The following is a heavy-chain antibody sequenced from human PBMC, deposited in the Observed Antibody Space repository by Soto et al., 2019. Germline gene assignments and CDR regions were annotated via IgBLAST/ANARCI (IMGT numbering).Heavy chain of an antibody. J-gene: IGHJ6*02. CDR1: GFIFTSYG. Sequence: GGSLRLSCAASGFIFTSYGMHWVRQAPGKGLEWMALILHDGSAEYYPDSVKGRFTSSRDNSKNTLYLQMNSLTAEDTAVYYCARSRDGYSFYFYYGMDGWGQGTTVTVSS. D-gene: IGHD4-4*01. CDR2: ILHDGSAE. V-gene: IGHV3-30*03. CDR3: ARSRDGYSFYFYYGMDG.